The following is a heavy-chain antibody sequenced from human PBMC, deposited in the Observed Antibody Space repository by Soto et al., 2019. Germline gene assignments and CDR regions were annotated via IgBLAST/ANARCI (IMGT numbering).Heavy chain of an antibody. Sequence: SETLSLTCAVYGGSFRGYYWSWIRQPPGKGLEWIGEINHSGSTNYNPSLKSRVTISVDTSKNQFSLKLSSVTAADTAVYYCSGGRPHYFDYWGQGTLVTVS. CDR1: GGSFRGYY. J-gene: IGHJ4*02. CDR2: INHSGST. V-gene: IGHV4-34*01. D-gene: IGHD2-15*01. CDR3: SGGRPHYFDY.